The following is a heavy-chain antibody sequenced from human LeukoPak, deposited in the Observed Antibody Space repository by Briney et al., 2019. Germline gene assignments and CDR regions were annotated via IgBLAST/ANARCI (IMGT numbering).Heavy chain of an antibody. J-gene: IGHJ4*02. CDR3: SGGGKVGY. CDR1: GYIFTAYY. Sequence: GASVKVSCKASGYIFTAYYMRWVRQAPGQGLEWMGWINPNGGVTHYAQKFQCRGTQARETSISAAHMELSHLRTDDTAVYSFSGGGKVGYWGQGTLVTVSS. CDR2: INPNGGVT. V-gene: IGHV1-2*02. D-gene: IGHD3-16*01.